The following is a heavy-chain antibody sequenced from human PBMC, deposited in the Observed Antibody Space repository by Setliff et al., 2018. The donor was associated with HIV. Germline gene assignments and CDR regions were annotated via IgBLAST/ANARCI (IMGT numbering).Heavy chain of an antibody. V-gene: IGHV3-30*01. CDR2: ISDAGSNK. D-gene: IGHD6-13*01. CDR3: ASLITAAGTLDS. CDR1: VFTFSNYA. J-gene: IGHJ4*02. Sequence: GSLRLSCSASVFTFSNYAIHWVRQAPGKGLEWVAVISDAGSNKYYAASVKGRFTISRDNSKNTVYLQMHSLRPNDTAVYYCASLITAAGTLDSWGQGTLVTVSS.